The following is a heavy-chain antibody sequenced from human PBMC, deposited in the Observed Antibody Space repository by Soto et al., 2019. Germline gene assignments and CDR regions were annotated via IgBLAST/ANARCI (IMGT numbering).Heavy chain of an antibody. J-gene: IGHJ6*03. D-gene: IGHD4-4*01. CDR3: AKGASNYYYYYMDV. V-gene: IGHV3-23*01. CDR2: ISGSGGST. CDR1: GFTFSNYV. Sequence: PGGSLRLSCAASGFTFSNYVLSWVRQAPGKGLEWVSAISGSGGSTYYADSVKGRFTISRDNSKNTLYLQMNSLRAEDTAVYYCAKGASNYYYYYMDVWGKGTTVTVSS.